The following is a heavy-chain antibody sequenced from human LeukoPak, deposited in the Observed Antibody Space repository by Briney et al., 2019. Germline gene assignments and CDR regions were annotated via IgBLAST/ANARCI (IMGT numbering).Heavy chain of an antibody. Sequence: SETLSLTCTVSGGSISSSSYYWGWIRQPPGKGLEWIGSIHYSGSTYYNASLKSRVTISVNTSKNQFSLKLSSVTAADTAVYYCARDFVVVVAEYYFDYWGQGTLVTVSS. V-gene: IGHV4-39*02. CDR2: IHYSGST. J-gene: IGHJ4*02. CDR1: GGSISSSSYY. D-gene: IGHD2-15*01. CDR3: ARDFVVVVAEYYFDY.